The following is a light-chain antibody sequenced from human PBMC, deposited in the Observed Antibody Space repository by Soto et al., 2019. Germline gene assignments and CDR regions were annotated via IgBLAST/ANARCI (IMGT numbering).Light chain of an antibody. CDR1: QSVRDTY. V-gene: IGKV3-20*01. CDR2: GAS. CDR3: QYCAISAGT. Sequence: EVVVTQSPATLSLSPGERATLSCRASQSVRDTYLAWYQQKPGQAPSLLIYGASNRATGVPDRFSGSGSGTDFALTISRLEPEDFALYYCQYCAISAGTFGQGTKVDIK. J-gene: IGKJ1*01.